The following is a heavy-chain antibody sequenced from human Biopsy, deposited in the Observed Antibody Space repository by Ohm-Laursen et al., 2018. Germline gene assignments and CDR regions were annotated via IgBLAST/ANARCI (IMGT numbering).Heavy chain of an antibody. CDR1: GGSISSSNYY. CDR3: ARHSSMTTVIFVN. J-gene: IGHJ4*02. D-gene: IGHD4-17*01. V-gene: IGHV4-39*01. Sequence: SETLSLTCTVSGGSISSSNYYWGWIRQPPGKGLQWIGSIYYSGSTYYNPSLKSRVTISVDMSKNQFSLKLSSVAAPDTAVYYCARHSSMTTVIFVNWGQGTLVTVSS. CDR2: IYYSGST.